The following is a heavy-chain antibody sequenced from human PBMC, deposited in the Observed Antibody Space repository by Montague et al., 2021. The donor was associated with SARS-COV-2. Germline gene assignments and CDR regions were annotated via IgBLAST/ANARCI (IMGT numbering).Heavy chain of an antibody. D-gene: IGHD3-16*01. CDR3: ARADRRSPDTTRLYDYKGMDV. CDR2: IYYSGRT. J-gene: IGHJ6*02. CDR1: GDSFSTSY. V-gene: IGHV4-59*01. Sequence: SETLSLTCTVSGDSFSTSYWAWIRQPPGKGLEWIGYIYYSGRTSYNPSLKSRVTISVDTSKNQFSLNLSSVTAADTAVYFCARADRRSPDTTRLYDYKGMDVWGQGTTVTVSS.